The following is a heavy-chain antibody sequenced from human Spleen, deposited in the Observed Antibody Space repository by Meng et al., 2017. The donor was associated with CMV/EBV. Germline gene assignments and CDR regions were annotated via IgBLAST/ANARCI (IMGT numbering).Heavy chain of an antibody. Sequence: SLKISCAASGFSFDDYAMHWVRQAPGEGLEWVSGINWNSGSIGYADSVKGRFTISRDNAKNSLYLQMNRLRPDDTALYYCAKGGAMILVLSSLDYWGQGTLVTVSS. J-gene: IGHJ4*02. CDR2: INWNSGSI. CDR1: GFSFDDYA. D-gene: IGHD3-22*01. V-gene: IGHV3-9*01. CDR3: AKGGAMILVLSSLDY.